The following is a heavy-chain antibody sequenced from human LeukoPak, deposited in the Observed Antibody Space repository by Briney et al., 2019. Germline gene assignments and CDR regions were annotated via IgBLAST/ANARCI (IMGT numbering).Heavy chain of an antibody. Sequence: PSETLSLTCTVSGGSISSSSYYWGWIRQPPGKGLEWIGSIYYSGSTYCNPSLKSRVTISVDTSKNQFSLKLSSVTAADTAVYYCARHGGHPLDAFDIWGQGTMVTVSS. D-gene: IGHD1-1*01. CDR2: IYYSGST. CDR3: ARHGGHPLDAFDI. CDR1: GGSISSSSYY. V-gene: IGHV4-39*01. J-gene: IGHJ3*02.